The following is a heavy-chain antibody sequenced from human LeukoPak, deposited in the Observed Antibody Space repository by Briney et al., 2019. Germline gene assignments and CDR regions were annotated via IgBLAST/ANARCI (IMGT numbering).Heavy chain of an antibody. Sequence: SETLSLTCSVSGGSITSGDSHWGWIRQPPGKGLEWIGSFYHSGSTYYSPSLKSRVTILADTSKSQFSLEVSSVTAADTAVYYCARLFVTAAGSRGYYFDYWGQGTLVTVSS. J-gene: IGHJ4*02. CDR2: FYHSGST. V-gene: IGHV4-39*01. CDR1: GGSITSGDSH. D-gene: IGHD6-13*01. CDR3: ARLFVTAAGSRGYYFDY.